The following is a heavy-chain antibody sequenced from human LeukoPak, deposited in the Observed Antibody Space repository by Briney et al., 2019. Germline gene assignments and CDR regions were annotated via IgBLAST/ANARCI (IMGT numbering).Heavy chain of an antibody. CDR1: GFTFSNYG. Sequence: SGRSLRLSCAASGFTFSNYGMSWVRQAPGKGLEWVSAISGTGRSTYYADYVKGRFTISRDSYRNTLYLQMNSLRAEDTAVYYCATDLPPDYYDSSGYYLTYWGQGTLVTVSS. CDR3: ATDLPPDYYDSSGYYLTY. CDR2: ISGTGRST. V-gene: IGHV3-23*01. J-gene: IGHJ4*02. D-gene: IGHD3-22*01.